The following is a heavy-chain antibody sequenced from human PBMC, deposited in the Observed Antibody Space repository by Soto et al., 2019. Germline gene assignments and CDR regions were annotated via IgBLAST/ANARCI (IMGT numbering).Heavy chain of an antibody. CDR2: INAANGDT. D-gene: IGHD6-13*01. CDR1: GYTFTSYG. V-gene: IGHV1-3*01. Sequence: QVQLVQSGTEVKKPGASVKVSCKASGYTFTSYGIHWVRQAPGQRLEWMGWINAANGDTKYSPKFQGRVTITRDTSASTAYMELSSLRSEVTAMYYCVRRHVSATGIDWFDPWGQGTLVTVSS. J-gene: IGHJ5*02. CDR3: VRRHVSATGIDWFDP.